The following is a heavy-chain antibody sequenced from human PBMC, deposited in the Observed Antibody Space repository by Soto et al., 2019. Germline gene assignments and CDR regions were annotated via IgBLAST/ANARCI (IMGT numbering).Heavy chain of an antibody. CDR1: GFTFSTYG. CDR3: AKEYGSTWIDH. CDR2: MSYDGTKE. V-gene: IGHV3-30*18. D-gene: IGHD6-13*01. Sequence: GGSLRLSCAASGFTFSTYGMHWVRQAPGKGLEWVAAMSYDGTKEYYVDSVKGRFTISRDNSRNTLFLQLNSLRDEDTAVYYCAKEYGSTWIDHWGQGTLVTVSS. J-gene: IGHJ4*02.